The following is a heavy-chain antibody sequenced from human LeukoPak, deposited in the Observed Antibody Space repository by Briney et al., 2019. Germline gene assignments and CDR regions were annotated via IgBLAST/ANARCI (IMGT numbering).Heavy chain of an antibody. D-gene: IGHD5-18*01. CDR1: GFTFDDYA. Sequence: GGSLRLSCAASGFTFDDYAMHRVRQAPGKGLEWVSGISWNSGSIGYADSVKGRFTISRDNAKNSLYLQMNSLRAEDTAVYYCARDFLNPGSFWKGPAAMVFDAFDIWGQGTMVTVSS. J-gene: IGHJ3*02. CDR3: ARDFLNPGSFWKGPAAMVFDAFDI. CDR2: ISWNSGSI. V-gene: IGHV3-9*01.